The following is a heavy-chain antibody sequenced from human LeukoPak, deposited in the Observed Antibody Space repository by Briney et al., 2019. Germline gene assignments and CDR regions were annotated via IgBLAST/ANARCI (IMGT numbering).Heavy chain of an antibody. CDR3: ARGSWTNFDF. J-gene: IGHJ4*02. CDR1: GFTFSDYI. Sequence: GGSLRLSCAASGFTFSDYIMNWVRQAPGKGLEWVASISRNSTYIHYADSVKGRFTISRDNARNSLFLQMNSLRAEDTAVYYCARGSWTNFDFWGQGTLVTVSS. CDR2: ISRNSTYI. D-gene: IGHD1-1*01. V-gene: IGHV3-21*01.